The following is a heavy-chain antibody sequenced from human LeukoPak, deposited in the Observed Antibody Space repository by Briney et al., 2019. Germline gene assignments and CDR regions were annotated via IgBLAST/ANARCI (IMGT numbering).Heavy chain of an antibody. J-gene: IGHJ4*02. CDR1: GFTFSSYA. V-gene: IGHV3-23*01. Sequence: PGGSLRLSCAASGFTFSSYAMSWVRQAPGKGLEWVSGISGSGDNTYYADSVKGRFTISRDNSKNTLYVQVNSLGTEDTAVYYCAKDRAAAVYFDYWGQGTLVTVSS. CDR3: AKDRAAAVYFDY. D-gene: IGHD6-13*01. CDR2: ISGSGDNT.